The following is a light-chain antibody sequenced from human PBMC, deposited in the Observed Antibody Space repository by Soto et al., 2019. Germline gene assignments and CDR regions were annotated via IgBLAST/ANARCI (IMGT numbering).Light chain of an antibody. V-gene: IGKV1-39*01. CDR2: AAS. CDR3: QQSYSTPHT. Sequence: DIQMTQSPSSLSASVGDRVTITCRASQSISSYLNWYQQKPGKAPKLLIYAASSLQSGVPSRFSGSGSGTDFTLTISSLQPEDFATYYCQQSYSTPHTFGQGTRRRLN. CDR1: QSISSY. J-gene: IGKJ5*01.